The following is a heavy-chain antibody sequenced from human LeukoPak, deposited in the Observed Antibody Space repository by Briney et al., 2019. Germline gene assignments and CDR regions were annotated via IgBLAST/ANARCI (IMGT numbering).Heavy chain of an antibody. V-gene: IGHV3-23*01. D-gene: IGHD3-16*01. Sequence: GGSLRLSCAASGFTFSGHSMTWVRQTPGKGLEWVSVILGNGVKTYYADSLRGRFTISRDNSKSTLYLQMTSLRADDTAVYYCARVGDWSNYFGMDAWGQGTTVSVSS. CDR1: GFTFSGHS. CDR2: ILGNGVKT. CDR3: ARVGDWSNYFGMDA. J-gene: IGHJ6*02.